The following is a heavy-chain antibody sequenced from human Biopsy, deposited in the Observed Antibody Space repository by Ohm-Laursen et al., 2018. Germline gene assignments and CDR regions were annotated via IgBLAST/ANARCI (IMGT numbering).Heavy chain of an antibody. D-gene: IGHD6-19*01. V-gene: IGHV4-59*08. Sequence: LSLTCTVSGGSISSYYWSWIRQPPGKGLEWIGYIYYTGSTNYNPSLKSRVTISVDTSMNHLSLRLTSVTAADTAVYYCAKHGSGWTGDDAFHIWGQGTMVTVSS. CDR1: GGSISSYY. CDR3: AKHGSGWTGDDAFHI. CDR2: IYYTGST. J-gene: IGHJ3*02.